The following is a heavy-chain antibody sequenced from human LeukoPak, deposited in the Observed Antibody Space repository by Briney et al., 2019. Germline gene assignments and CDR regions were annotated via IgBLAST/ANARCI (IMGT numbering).Heavy chain of an antibody. CDR3: TRDHDFWSGPFDV. CDR2: IRRKGYGGTT. Sequence: GGSLRLSCTASGFTFGGYSLSWVRQAPEKGLEWVGFIRRKGYGGTTEYAPSVKGRFIISRDDSKSTAYLQMNSLKTEDTAVYYCTRDHDFWSGPFDVWGKGTTVTVSS. CDR1: GFTFGGYS. J-gene: IGHJ6*04. V-gene: IGHV3-49*04. D-gene: IGHD3-3*01.